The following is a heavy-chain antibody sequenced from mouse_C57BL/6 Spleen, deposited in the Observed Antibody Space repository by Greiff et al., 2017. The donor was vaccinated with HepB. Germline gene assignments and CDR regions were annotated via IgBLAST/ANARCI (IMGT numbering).Heavy chain of an antibody. Sequence: EVKLQQSGPELVKPGASVKISCKASGYSFTGYYMNWVKQSPEKSLEWIGEINPSTGGTTYNQKFKAKATLTVDKSSSTAYMQLKSLTSEDSAVYYCARSWGNYGFDYWGQGTTLTVSS. CDR1: GYSFTGYY. J-gene: IGHJ2*01. CDR2: INPSTGGT. D-gene: IGHD2-1*01. V-gene: IGHV1-42*01. CDR3: ARSWGNYGFDY.